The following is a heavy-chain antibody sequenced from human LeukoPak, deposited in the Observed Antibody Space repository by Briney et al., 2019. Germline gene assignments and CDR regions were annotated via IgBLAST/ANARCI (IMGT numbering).Heavy chain of an antibody. Sequence: PGGSLRLSCTASGFTFDEFGMSWVRQAPGKGPEWVSGIDWSGGTIGHADSVKGRFTISRDNAKRSLYLQMNSLRVEDTALYYCARDLQTGGQPLPWFDPWGQGTLVTVSS. V-gene: IGHV3-20*04. CDR2: IDWSGGTI. J-gene: IGHJ5*02. CDR3: ARDLQTGGQPLPWFDP. CDR1: GFTFDEFG. D-gene: IGHD2-21*02.